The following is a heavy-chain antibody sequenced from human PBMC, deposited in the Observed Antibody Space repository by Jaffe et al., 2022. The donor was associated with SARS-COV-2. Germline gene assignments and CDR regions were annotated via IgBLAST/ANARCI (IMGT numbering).Heavy chain of an antibody. CDR2: ISHSGRT. CDR3: ARLPDILGWPFDY. CDR1: GGSVASGGFY. J-gene: IGHJ4*02. D-gene: IGHD2-15*01. Sequence: QVQLQESGPGLMKPSETLSLTCTVSGGSVASGGFYWTWIRQPPGKALEWIGYISHSGRTSYSPSLQSRLTLSVDTSKNQLSLRLNSVTAADTAIYYCARLPDILGWPFDYWGQGTLVTVSS. V-gene: IGHV4-61*08.